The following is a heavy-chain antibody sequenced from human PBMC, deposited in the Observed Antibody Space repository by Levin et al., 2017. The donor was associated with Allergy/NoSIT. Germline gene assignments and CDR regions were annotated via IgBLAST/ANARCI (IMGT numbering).Heavy chain of an antibody. Sequence: GGSLRLSCAASGFTFSNAWMNWVRQAPGKGLEWVGRIKSKTDGGTTDYAAPVKGRFTISRDDSKNTLYLQMNSLKTEDTAVYYCTAPSGFGAYCGGDCYTEAFDIWGQGTMVTVSS. CDR1: GFTFSNAW. V-gene: IGHV3-15*07. J-gene: IGHJ3*02. D-gene: IGHD2-21*02. CDR3: TAPSGFGAYCGGDCYTEAFDI. CDR2: IKSKTDGGTT.